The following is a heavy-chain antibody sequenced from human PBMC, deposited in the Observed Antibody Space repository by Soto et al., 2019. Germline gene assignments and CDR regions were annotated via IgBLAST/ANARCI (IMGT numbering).Heavy chain of an antibody. D-gene: IGHD5-12*01. Sequence: PGGSLRLSCAASGFSFSDYYMNWIRQAPGKGLEWVSYISNSGRTIYYADSVKGRFTISRDNAKNSLYLQMNSLRAEDTAVYYCAASGYARGYFDHWGQGTLVTVSS. V-gene: IGHV3-11*01. CDR2: ISNSGRTI. CDR1: GFSFSDYY. J-gene: IGHJ4*02. CDR3: AASGYARGYFDH.